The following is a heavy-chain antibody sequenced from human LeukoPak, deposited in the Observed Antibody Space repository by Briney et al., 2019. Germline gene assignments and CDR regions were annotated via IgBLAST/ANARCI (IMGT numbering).Heavy chain of an antibody. D-gene: IGHD4-17*01. CDR1: GDSISRYY. J-gene: IGHJ4*02. CDR3: ARSAPSVTSYYFDS. V-gene: IGHV4-4*07. CDR2: FYTIGST. Sequence: ESGPGLVKPSATLSLTCTVSGDSISRYYWSWIRQPAGKGLEWTGRFYTIGSTNYNPSLKSRVTMSLDTSKNQFSLTLNSVTAADTAVYYCARSAPSVTSYYFDSWGQGTLVTVSS.